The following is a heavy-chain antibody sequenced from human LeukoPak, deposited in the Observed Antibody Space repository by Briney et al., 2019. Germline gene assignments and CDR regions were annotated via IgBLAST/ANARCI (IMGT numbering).Heavy chain of an antibody. CDR1: GGSFSGYY. V-gene: IGHV4-34*01. CDR3: ASGWLPGDY. CDR2: INHSGST. Sequence: SETLSLTCAVYGGSFSGYYWSWIRQPPGKGLEWIGEINHSGSTNYNPSLKSRVTISVDTSKNQFSLKLSSVTAADTAVYYCASGWLPGDYWGQGTLVTVSS. D-gene: IGHD5-24*01. J-gene: IGHJ4*02.